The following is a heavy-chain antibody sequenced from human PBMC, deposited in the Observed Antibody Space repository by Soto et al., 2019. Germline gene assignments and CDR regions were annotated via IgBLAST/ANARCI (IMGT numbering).Heavy chain of an antibody. CDR1: GGTFSSYA. D-gene: IGHD3-10*01. CDR2: IIPIFGTA. J-gene: IGHJ6*02. CDR3: ARSVTMVRGVIITPSYYYYGMDV. V-gene: IGHV1-69*01. Sequence: VQLVQSGAEVKKPGSSVKVSCKASGGTFSSYAISWVRQAPGQGLEWMGGIIPIFGTANYAQKFQGRVTITADESTSTAYMELSSLRSEDTAVYYCARSVTMVRGVIITPSYYYYGMDVWGQGTTVTVSS.